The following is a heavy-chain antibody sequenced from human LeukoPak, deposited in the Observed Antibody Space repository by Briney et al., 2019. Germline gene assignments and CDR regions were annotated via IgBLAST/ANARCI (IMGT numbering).Heavy chain of an antibody. V-gene: IGHV3-21*04. D-gene: IGHD3-22*01. CDR3: AKDLNYYDPLGGFDY. CDR1: GFTFSTYT. J-gene: IGHJ4*02. CDR2: ISISGSYI. Sequence: GGSLRLSCAASGFTFSTYTMTWVRQAPGKGLEWLSSISISGSYIYYADSVKGRFTISRDNAKNSLFLQMNSLRADDTAVYYCAKDLNYYDPLGGFDYWGQGTLVTVSS.